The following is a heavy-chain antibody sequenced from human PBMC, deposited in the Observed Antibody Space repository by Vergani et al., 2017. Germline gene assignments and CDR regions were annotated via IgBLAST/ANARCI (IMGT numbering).Heavy chain of an antibody. V-gene: IGHV3-23*01. D-gene: IGHD2-2*01. CDR1: GFTFSSYA. Sequence: EVQLLESGGGLVQPGGSLRLSCAASGFTFSSYAMSWVRQAPGQGLEWVSAISGSGGSTYYADSVKGRFTISRDNSKNTLYLQMNSLRADDTAVYYCAKGVYCSSTSCYEGRGYYYGMGVWGQGTTVTFSS. CDR3: AKGVYCSSTSCYEGRGYYYGMGV. CDR2: ISGSGGST. J-gene: IGHJ6*02.